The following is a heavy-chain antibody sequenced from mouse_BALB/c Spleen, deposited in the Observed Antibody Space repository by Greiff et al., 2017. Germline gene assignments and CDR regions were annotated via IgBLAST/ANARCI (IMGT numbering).Heavy chain of an antibody. D-gene: IGHD2-10*02. CDR3: ARGGYGNLFDD. J-gene: IGHJ2*01. CDR1: GFSLTSYG. Sequence: QVQLKESGPGLVAPSQSLSITCTVSGFSLTSYGVHWVRQPPGKGLEWLGVIWAGGSTNYNSALMSRLSISKDNSKSQVFLKMNSLQTEDTAMYYCARGGYGNLFDDWGQGTTLTVSS. CDR2: IWAGGST. V-gene: IGHV2-9*02.